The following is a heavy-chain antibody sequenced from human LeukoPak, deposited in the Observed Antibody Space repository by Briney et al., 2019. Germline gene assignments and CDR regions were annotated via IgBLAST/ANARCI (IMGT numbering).Heavy chain of an antibody. CDR3: AGALPPEDV. J-gene: IGHJ6*02. CDR1: GFTFSHYA. V-gene: IGHV3-30-3*01. CDR2: ISYDGSNI. Sequence: QAGGSLRLSCAASGFTFSHYAMHWVRQAPGKGLGWVALISYDGSNIQYADSLKVRFTISRDNSKNTLYLQMNSLRVDDTAVYYRAGALPPEDVWGQGTTVTVSS.